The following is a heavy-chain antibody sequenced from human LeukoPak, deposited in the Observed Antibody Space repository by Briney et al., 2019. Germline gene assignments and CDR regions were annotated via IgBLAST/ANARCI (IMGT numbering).Heavy chain of an antibody. D-gene: IGHD6-13*01. CDR2: IYSGGST. CDR3: ARGIAAAGRYGMDV. V-gene: IGHV3-53*04. J-gene: IGHJ6*02. CDR1: GVTFSSYV. Sequence: GGSLRLSCEASGVTFSSYVMSWVRQAPGKGLEWVSVIYSGGSTYYADSVKGRFTISRHNSKNTLYLQMNSLRAEDTAVYYCARGIAAAGRYGMDVWGQGTTVTVSS.